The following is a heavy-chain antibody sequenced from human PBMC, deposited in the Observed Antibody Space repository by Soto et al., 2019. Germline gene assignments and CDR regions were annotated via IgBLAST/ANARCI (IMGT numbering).Heavy chain of an antibody. CDR3: ARAEGGIFDY. Sequence: QLQLQESGSGLVKPSQTLSLTCAVSGGSISSGGYSWCWIRQPPGKGLEWIGYIYHSGTTYYNPSLNSRVPISVDRSKNQFSLKLSSVTAADTAVYFCARAEGGIFDYWGQGTLGTVSS. J-gene: IGHJ4*02. V-gene: IGHV4-30-2*01. CDR1: GGSISSGGYS. CDR2: IYHSGTT.